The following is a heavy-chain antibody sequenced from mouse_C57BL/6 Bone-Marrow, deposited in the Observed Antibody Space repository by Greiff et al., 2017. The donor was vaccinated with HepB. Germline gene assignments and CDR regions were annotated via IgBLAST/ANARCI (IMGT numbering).Heavy chain of an antibody. CDR2: IYPGSGNT. V-gene: IGHV1-76*01. J-gene: IGHJ2*01. CDR1: GYTFTDYY. D-gene: IGHD1-1*01. Sequence: QVQLQQSGAELVRPGASVKRSCKASGYTFTDYYINWVKQRPGQGLEWIARIYPGSGNTYYNEKFKGKATLTAEKSSSTAYMQLSSLTSEDSAVYFCAREAPLTTVVATPFGYWGQGTTLTVSS. CDR3: AREAPLTTVVATPFGY.